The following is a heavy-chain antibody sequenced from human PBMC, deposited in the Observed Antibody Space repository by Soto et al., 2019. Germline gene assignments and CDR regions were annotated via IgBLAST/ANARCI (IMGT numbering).Heavy chain of an antibody. CDR2: ISGRGIGT. J-gene: IGHJ6*02. V-gene: IGHV3-23*01. CDR3: AKDDFSSTRYWEDGMDV. D-gene: IGHD6-13*01. CDR1: GFTFSNYA. Sequence: EVQLLESGGGLVQPGGSLRLSCAASGFTFSNYAMSWVRQAPGKGLEWVSAISGRGIGTYYADSVKGRFTVSRDNSKNTLYLQLNSLRAEDTAVYYCAKDDFSSTRYWEDGMDVWRQGTTVTVSS.